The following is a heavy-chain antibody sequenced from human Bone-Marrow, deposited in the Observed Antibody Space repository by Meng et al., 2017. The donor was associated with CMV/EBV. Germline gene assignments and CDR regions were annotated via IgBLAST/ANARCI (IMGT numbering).Heavy chain of an antibody. J-gene: IGHJ4*02. CDR2: IKEDGSEK. D-gene: IGHD3-10*01. CDR3: ASGPGVYYFDY. V-gene: IGHV3-7*01. Sequence: GESLKITCAASGFTFDDYGMNWVRQAPGKGLEWVANIKEDGSEKYYVDSVKGRFTISRDKAKNSLYLQMNSLRAEDTAVYYCASGPGVYYFDYWGQGTRVTGSS. CDR1: GFTFDDYG.